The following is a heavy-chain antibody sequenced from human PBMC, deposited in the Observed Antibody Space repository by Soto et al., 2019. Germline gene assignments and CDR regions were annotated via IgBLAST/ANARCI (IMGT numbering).Heavy chain of an antibody. V-gene: IGHV3-53*01. J-gene: IGHJ6*02. CDR2: IYSGGST. D-gene: IGHD3-10*01. Sequence: TGGSLRLSCAASGFTVSSNYMSWVRQAPGKGLEWVSVIYSGGSTYYADSVKGRFTISRDNSKNTLYLQMNSLRAEDTAVYYCARVGTMVRGVILRDYYGMDVWGQGTTVTVSS. CDR3: ARVGTMVRGVILRDYYGMDV. CDR1: GFTVSSNY.